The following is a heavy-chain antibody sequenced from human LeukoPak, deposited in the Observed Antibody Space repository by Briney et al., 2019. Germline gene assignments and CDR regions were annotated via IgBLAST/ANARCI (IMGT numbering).Heavy chain of an antibody. V-gene: IGHV3-23*01. CDR3: ARALDYYDSLGVYYYYYMDV. CDR2: LSANGAST. CDR1: GFTFSSYS. D-gene: IGHD3-22*01. Sequence: PGGSLRLSCAASGFTFSSYSMSWVRQAPGKGLEWVSGLSANGASTYHAASVKGRFTVSRDKSKNTLYLQMDTLRAEDTALYYCARALDYYDSLGVYYYYYMDVWGKGTTVTVSS. J-gene: IGHJ6*03.